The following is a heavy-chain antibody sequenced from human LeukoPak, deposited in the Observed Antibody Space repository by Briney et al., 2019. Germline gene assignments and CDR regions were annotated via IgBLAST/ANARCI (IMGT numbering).Heavy chain of an antibody. CDR1: GGTFNSYA. CDR2: ITVLCGKT. CDR3: ATELRGYSFGYDS. J-gene: IGHJ5*01. V-gene: IGHV1-69*05. Sequence: GASVNVSCKASGGTFNSYAIAWVRQAPGQGGEGMGGITVLCGKTNYAQKFQDRVAITTDEPTSTAYMEVSGLTSEDTAVYYCATELRGYSFGYDSWGQGTLVTVSS. D-gene: IGHD5-18*01.